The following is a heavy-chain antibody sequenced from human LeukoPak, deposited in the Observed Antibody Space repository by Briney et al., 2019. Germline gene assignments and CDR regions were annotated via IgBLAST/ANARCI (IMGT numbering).Heavy chain of an antibody. V-gene: IGHV3-21*01. CDR3: ARAPLRGGYYYYYMDV. CDR1: GFTFSSNS. CDR2: ISSTSSYM. J-gene: IGHJ6*03. D-gene: IGHD3-16*01. Sequence: GGSLRLSSAASGFTFSSNSMDWVRQAPGKGLEWVSSISSTSSYMYYAESLKGRFTISRDNAKNSLYLQMNSLRAEDTAVYYCARAPLRGGYYYYYMDVWGKGTTVTVSS.